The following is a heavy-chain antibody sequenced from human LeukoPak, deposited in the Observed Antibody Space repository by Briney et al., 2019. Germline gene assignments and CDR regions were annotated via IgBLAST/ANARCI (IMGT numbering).Heavy chain of an antibody. D-gene: IGHD3-3*01. CDR3: ARGLRAIFGVVILYNWFDP. J-gene: IGHJ5*02. CDR1: GYTFTSYD. Sequence: ASVKVSCKASGYTFTSYDINWVRQATGQGLERMGWMNPNSGNTGYAQKFQGRVTMTRNTSISTAHMELSSLRSEDTAVYYCARGLRAIFGVVILYNWFDPWGQGTLVTVSS. V-gene: IGHV1-8*01. CDR2: MNPNSGNT.